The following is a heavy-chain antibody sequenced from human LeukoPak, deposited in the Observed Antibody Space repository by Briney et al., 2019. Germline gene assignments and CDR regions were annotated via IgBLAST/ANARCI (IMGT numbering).Heavy chain of an antibody. V-gene: IGHV4-59*01. CDR3: ARDYYDRRMDV. J-gene: IGHJ6*02. CDR2: IYYSGST. CDR1: GGSISGYY. Sequence: SETLSLTCTVSGGSISGYYWSWIRQPPGKGLEWIGYIYYSGSTNYNPSLKSRVTISVDTSKNQFSLKLSSVTAADTAVYYCARDYYDRRMDVWGQGTTVTVSS. D-gene: IGHD3-22*01.